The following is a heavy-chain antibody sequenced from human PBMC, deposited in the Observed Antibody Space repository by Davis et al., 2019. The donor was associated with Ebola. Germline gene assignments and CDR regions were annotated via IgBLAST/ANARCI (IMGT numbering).Heavy chain of an antibody. CDR1: GYTFTSYD. CDR3: ARDLSYNWFDP. D-gene: IGHD3-16*02. V-gene: IGHV1-8*03. J-gene: IGHJ5*02. CDR2: MNPNSGNT. Sequence: ASVKVSCKASGYTFTSYDINWVRQATGQGLEWMGWMNPNSGNTGYAQKFQGRVTITRNTSISTAYMELSSLRSEDTAVYYCARDLSYNWFDPWGQGTLVTVSS.